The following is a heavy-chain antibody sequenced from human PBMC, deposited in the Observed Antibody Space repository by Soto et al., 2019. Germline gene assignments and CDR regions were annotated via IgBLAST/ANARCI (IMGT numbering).Heavy chain of an antibody. Sequence: GGSLRLSCAASGFTFSSYAMSWVRQAPGKGLEWVSAISGSGGSTYYADSVKGRFTISRDNSKNTLYLQMNSLRAEDTAVYYCAKDPEPYSSSLLSYWGQGTLVTVS. J-gene: IGHJ4*02. CDR1: GFTFSSYA. CDR3: AKDPEPYSSSLLSY. CDR2: ISGSGGST. D-gene: IGHD6-6*01. V-gene: IGHV3-23*01.